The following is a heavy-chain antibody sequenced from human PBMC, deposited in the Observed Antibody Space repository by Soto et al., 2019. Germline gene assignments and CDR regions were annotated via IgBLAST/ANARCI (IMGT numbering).Heavy chain of an antibody. CDR1: GYTFTGYY. V-gene: IGHV1-2*02. CDR2: INPNSGGT. J-gene: IGHJ6*02. CDR3: ARAHSKFWSGYGMDV. Sequence: QVQLVQSGAEVKKPGASVKVSCKASGYTFTGYYMHWVRQAPGQGLEWMGWINPNSGGTNYAQKFQGRVTTTRDTSISTAYMERSRLRSDDTAVYYCARAHSKFWSGYGMDVWGQGTTVTVSS. D-gene: IGHD3-3*01.